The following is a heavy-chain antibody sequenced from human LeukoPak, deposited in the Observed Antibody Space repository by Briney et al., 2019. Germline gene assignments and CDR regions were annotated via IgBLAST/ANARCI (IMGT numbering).Heavy chain of an antibody. CDR1: GFTFSSYW. V-gene: IGHV3-7*01. D-gene: IGHD3-3*01. Sequence: GGSLRLSCAASGFTFSSYWMSWVRQAPGKGLEWVANIKQDGSEKYYVDSVKGRFTISRDNAKNSLYLQMNSLRAEDTAVYYCAKDGLRFLEWLFFFWGQGTLVTVSS. CDR3: AKDGLRFLEWLFFF. J-gene: IGHJ4*02. CDR2: IKQDGSEK.